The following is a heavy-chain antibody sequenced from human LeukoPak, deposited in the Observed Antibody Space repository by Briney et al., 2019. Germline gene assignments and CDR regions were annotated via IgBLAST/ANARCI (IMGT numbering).Heavy chain of an antibody. D-gene: IGHD1-7*01. CDR2: ISSSSSYI. CDR3: ARDLPTIPITGTDTELDSATERDY. CDR1: GFTFSSYS. V-gene: IGHV3-21*04. J-gene: IGHJ4*02. Sequence: PGGSLRLSCAASGFTFSSYSMNWVRQVPGKGLEWVSSISSSSSYIYYADSVKGRFTISRDNAKNSLYLQMNSLRAEDTAVYYCARDLPTIPITGTDTELDSATERDYWGQGTLVTVSS.